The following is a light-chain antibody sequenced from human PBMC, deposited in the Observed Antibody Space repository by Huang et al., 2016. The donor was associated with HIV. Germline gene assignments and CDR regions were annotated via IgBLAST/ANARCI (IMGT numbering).Light chain of an antibody. CDR2: DAS. V-gene: IGKV3-11*01. J-gene: IGKJ3*01. CDR1: QSVSNY. Sequence: EIVLTQSPATLSLSPGESATLSCRASQSVSNYLALYQHKPGQAPRLLIYDASNRAAGIPARFSGSGSGTDFTLTISGLEPEDFAVYYCQQRSRWPPIFSFGPGTTVHLK. CDR3: QQRSRWPPIFS.